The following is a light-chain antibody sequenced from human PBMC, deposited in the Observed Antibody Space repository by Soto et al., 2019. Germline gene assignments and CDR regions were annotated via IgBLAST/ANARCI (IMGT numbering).Light chain of an antibody. CDR3: QQYDDWPPWT. CDR2: GAS. Sequence: EIVMTQSPATLSVSPGERATLSCRASQSVSSKLAWYQQKPGQAPRLLMYGASTRATDVPARFSGSESGTEFTLSISSLQSEDSAVYYCQQYDDWPPWTFGQGTRLEIK. CDR1: QSVSSK. V-gene: IGKV3-15*01. J-gene: IGKJ5*01.